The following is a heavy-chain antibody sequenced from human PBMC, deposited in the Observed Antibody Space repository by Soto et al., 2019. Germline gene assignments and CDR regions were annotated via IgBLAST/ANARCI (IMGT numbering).Heavy chain of an antibody. D-gene: IGHD3-10*01. CDR1: GFTFSHYD. CDR3: AKCHYGSGSYYKGAWYFDL. V-gene: IGHV3-30*18. CDR2: ISYDGRNE. Sequence: QMQLVESGGGVVQPGRSLRLSCAASGFTFSHYDIHWVRQAPGKGLEWVAIISYDGRNEYYADSVKGRFAISRDNSKNTLYLQINSLRAEDAAVYYCAKCHYGSGSYYKGAWYFDLWGRGTLVTVSS. J-gene: IGHJ2*01.